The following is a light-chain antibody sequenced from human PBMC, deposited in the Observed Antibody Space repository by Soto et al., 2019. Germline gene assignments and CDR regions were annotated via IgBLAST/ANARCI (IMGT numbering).Light chain of an antibody. J-gene: IGLJ1*01. CDR3: SSYAGCTNLRV. V-gene: IGLV2-8*01. CDR2: EVS. Sequence: QSVLTQPPSASGSPGQSVTISCTGTSSDVGDYNYVSWYQQHPGKAPKLMIYEVSKRPSGVPDRFSGSKSGNTASLTVSGLQAEDECDYYCSSYAGCTNLRVFGTGTKATVL. CDR1: SSDVGDYNY.